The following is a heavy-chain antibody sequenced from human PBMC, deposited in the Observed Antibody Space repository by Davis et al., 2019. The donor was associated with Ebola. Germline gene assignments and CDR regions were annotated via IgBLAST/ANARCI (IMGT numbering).Heavy chain of an antibody. D-gene: IGHD1-26*01. V-gene: IGHV4-59*01. CDR1: GGSINSNY. J-gene: IGHJ3*02. CDR3: ARVGGLGSSYLEAFDI. Sequence: MPGGSLRLSCSVSGGSINSNYWSWIRQPPGKGLEWIGYIYYSGSTNYNPSLKSRVTISLDAPKDQFSLKLASVTAADTAIYFCARVGGLGSSYLEAFDIWGQGTMVTVFS. CDR2: IYYSGST.